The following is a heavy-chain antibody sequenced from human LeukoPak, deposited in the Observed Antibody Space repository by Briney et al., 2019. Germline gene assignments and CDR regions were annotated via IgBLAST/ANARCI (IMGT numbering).Heavy chain of an antibody. V-gene: IGHV4-30-2*01. Sequence: SETLSLTCAVSGGSISSGGYSWSWIRQPPGKGLEWIGYISHSGTTYYNPSLKSRVTISVDTSKNQISLKLSSVTAADTAVYYCARLVIPWGQGILVTVSS. J-gene: IGHJ5*02. CDR2: ISHSGTT. CDR1: GGSISSGGYS. CDR3: ARLVIP. D-gene: IGHD3-10*01.